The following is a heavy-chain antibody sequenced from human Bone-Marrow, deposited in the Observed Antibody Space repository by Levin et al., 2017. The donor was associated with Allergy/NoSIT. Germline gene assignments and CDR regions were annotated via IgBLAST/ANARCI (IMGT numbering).Heavy chain of an antibody. Sequence: SETLSLTCAVSGGSISSNWWSWVRQPPGKGLVWIGEIYHSGSTIYNPSLKSRVTISVDQSKSQFSLKLSSVTAADTAVYYCRTRGYHYNMDVWGNGTTVTVSS. V-gene: IGHV4-4*02. CDR1: GGSISSNW. D-gene: IGHD6-25*01. CDR2: IYHSGST. CDR3: RTRGYHYNMDV. J-gene: IGHJ6*04.